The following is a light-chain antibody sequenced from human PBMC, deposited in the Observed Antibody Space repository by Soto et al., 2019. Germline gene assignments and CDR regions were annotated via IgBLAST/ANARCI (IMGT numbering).Light chain of an antibody. Sequence: QSVMTHPASVSWSPGQSIAISCTGTSSDVGSYKYVSWYQQHPGKAPKLVIYEVSNRPSGVSNRFSGSKSGNTASLTISGLQAEEETDYYCFSYTSSGNYVFGTGTKVTVL. V-gene: IGLV2-14*01. CDR1: SSDVGSYKY. J-gene: IGLJ1*01. CDR3: FSYTSSGNYV. CDR2: EVS.